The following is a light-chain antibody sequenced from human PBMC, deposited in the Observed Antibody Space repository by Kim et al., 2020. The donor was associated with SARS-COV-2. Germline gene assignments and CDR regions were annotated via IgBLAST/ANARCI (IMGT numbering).Light chain of an antibody. Sequence: SVSPGQTASITCSGDKLGDKYACWYQQKPGQSPVLVIYQDSKRPSGISERFSGSNSGNTATLTISGTQTMNEADYYCQAWDSGTLVFGGGTQLTVL. CDR2: QDS. V-gene: IGLV3-1*01. CDR3: QAWDSGTLV. CDR1: KLGDKY. J-gene: IGLJ3*02.